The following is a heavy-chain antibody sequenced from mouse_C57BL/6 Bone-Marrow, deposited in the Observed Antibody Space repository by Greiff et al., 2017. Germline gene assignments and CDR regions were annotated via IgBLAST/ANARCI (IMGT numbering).Heavy chain of an antibody. D-gene: IGHD2-3*01. J-gene: IGHJ2*01. Sequence: VQLQQSGAELARPGASVKLSCKASGYTFTSYGISWVKQRTGQGLEWIGEIDPRSGNTNYNEKFQGKAPLTADKSSSTAYMELRSLTSEASAVYFCAIRGDGYYPDYWGQGTTLTVSS. CDR2: IDPRSGNT. CDR3: AIRGDGYYPDY. CDR1: GYTFTSYG. V-gene: IGHV1-81*01.